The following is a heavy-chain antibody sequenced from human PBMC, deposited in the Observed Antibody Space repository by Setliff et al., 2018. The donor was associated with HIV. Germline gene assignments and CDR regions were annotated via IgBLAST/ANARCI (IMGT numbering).Heavy chain of an antibody. D-gene: IGHD2-15*01. CDR1: GFTFSSYA. CDR3: TKDNERGTAGRQDAFDI. Sequence: PGGSLRLSCAASGFTFSSYAMSWVRQTPEKGLEWVSGIIGSGLTTYYADSVKGRFTISRDNSENTLFLQMNSLRAEDTAIYYCTKDNERGTAGRQDAFDIWGQGTMVTVSS. J-gene: IGHJ3*02. CDR2: IIGSGLTT. V-gene: IGHV3-23*01.